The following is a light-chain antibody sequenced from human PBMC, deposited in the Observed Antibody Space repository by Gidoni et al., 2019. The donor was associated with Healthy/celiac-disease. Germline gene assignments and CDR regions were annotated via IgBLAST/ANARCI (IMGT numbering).Light chain of an antibody. Sequence: EIVLTQSPATLSLSPGERATLSCRARQSVSSYLAWYQQKPGQATRLLIYDASNRATGIPARLSGSGSGTDFTLTISSLEPEDFAVYYCQQRSNWPPMYTFGQGTKLEIK. CDR3: QQRSNWPPMYT. V-gene: IGKV3-11*01. J-gene: IGKJ2*01. CDR1: QSVSSY. CDR2: DAS.